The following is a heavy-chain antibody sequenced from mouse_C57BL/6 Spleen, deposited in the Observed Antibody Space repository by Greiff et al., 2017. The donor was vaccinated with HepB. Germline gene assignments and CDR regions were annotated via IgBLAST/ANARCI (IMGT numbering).Heavy chain of an antibody. CDR3: ARDRQLRLYIDY. J-gene: IGHJ2*01. D-gene: IGHD3-2*02. CDR2: IDPENGGT. CDR1: GYTFTDYE. V-gene: IGHV1-15*01. Sequence: QVQLQQSGAELVRPGASVTLSCKASGYTFTDYEMHWVKQTPVHGLEWIGAIDPENGGTAYNQKFKGKAILTADKSSSTAYMELRSLTSEDSAVYFSARDRQLRLYIDYWGPGTPLTLSS.